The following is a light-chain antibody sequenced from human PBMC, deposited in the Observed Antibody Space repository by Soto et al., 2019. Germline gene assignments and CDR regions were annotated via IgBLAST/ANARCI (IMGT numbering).Light chain of an antibody. CDR3: QQYGSSRTWT. Sequence: EIVLTQSPGTLSLSPGERATLSCRASQSVSSSYLAWYQQKPGQAPRLLIYGASSRATGIPDRFSGSGSGTDFPLTISRLEPEDCAVYYCQQYGSSRTWTFGQGTKGEIK. CDR2: GAS. CDR1: QSVSSSY. J-gene: IGKJ1*01. V-gene: IGKV3-20*01.